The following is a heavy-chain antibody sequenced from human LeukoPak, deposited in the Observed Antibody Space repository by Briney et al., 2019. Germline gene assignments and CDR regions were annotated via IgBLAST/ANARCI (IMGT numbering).Heavy chain of an antibody. D-gene: IGHD5-18*01. CDR1: GYTVTNYY. V-gene: IGHV1-46*01. CDR3: ARGGLQLLAPLDY. Sequence: ASVKVSCKASGYTVTNYYMHWVRQAPGQGLEWMGLINPSGTGTNYAQKFRGRVTLTRDTSTTTVYMELSSLRSEDTAVYYCARGGLQLLAPLDYWGQGTLVTVSS. J-gene: IGHJ4*02. CDR2: INPSGTGT.